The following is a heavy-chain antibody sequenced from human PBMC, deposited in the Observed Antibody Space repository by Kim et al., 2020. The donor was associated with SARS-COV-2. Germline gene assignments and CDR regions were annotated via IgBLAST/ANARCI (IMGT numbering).Heavy chain of an antibody. CDR3: ARENYDILTGYYRRWFDP. CDR1: GGSISSYY. V-gene: IGHV4-59*01. J-gene: IGHJ5*02. D-gene: IGHD3-9*01. CDR2: IYYSCST. Sequence: SETLSLTCTVSGGSISSYYWSWIRQPPGKGLEWIGYIYYSCSTNYNPSLKSRVTISVDTSKNQFSLKLSSVTAADTAVYYCARENYDILTGYYRRWFDPWGQGTLVTVSS.